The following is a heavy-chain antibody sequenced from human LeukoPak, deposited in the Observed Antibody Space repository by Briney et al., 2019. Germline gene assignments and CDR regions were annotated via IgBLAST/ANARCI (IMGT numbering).Heavy chain of an antibody. J-gene: IGHJ4*02. D-gene: IGHD5-24*01. CDR2: ISGSGGST. V-gene: IGHV3-23*01. Sequence: PGGSLRLSCAASGFTFSSYAMSWVRQAPGKGLEWVSAISGSGGSTYYADSVKGRFTISRDNSKNTLYLQMNSLRAEDTAVYYCAKVRRDGYIKPRYYFDYWGQGTLVTVTS. CDR1: GFTFSSYA. CDR3: AKVRRDGYIKPRYYFDY.